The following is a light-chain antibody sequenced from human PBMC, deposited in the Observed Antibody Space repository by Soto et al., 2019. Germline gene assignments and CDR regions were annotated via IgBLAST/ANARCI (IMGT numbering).Light chain of an antibody. J-gene: IGKJ3*01. CDR1: QDISKF. V-gene: IGKV1-33*01. Sequence: DIQMTQSPSSLSASVGDRVSFTCQASQDISKFLNWYQHKPGHAPSLLIYDASKSQFGVPSRFSGSGSGTDFTFTISSLQPEENATYYCQQYDNRPFTFGPGTKVDVK. CDR2: DAS. CDR3: QQYDNRPFT.